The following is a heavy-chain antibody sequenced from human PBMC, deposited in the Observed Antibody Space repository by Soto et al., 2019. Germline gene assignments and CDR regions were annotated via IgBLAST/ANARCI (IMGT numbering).Heavy chain of an antibody. D-gene: IGHD2-15*01. J-gene: IGHJ4*01. V-gene: IGHV3-9*01. CDR3: VKDSYADFHRVLSTAEYFFDY. CDR2: ITWNSGKI. Sequence: SLRLSCTASGFTFDDYAMHWVRQGPGRGLEWVSGITWNSGKIAYADSVKGRFTIARDDDNNSLYLQMNSLRPEDTALYYCVKDSYADFHRVLSTAEYFFDYWGQGNLVTVSS. CDR1: GFTFDDYA.